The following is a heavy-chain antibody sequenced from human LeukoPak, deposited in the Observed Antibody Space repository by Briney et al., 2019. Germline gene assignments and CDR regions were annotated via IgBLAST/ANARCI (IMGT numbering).Heavy chain of an antibody. D-gene: IGHD3-10*01. CDR3: ARDLFSRRMNYYGSGSYFAY. CDR2: INPSGGST. J-gene: IGHJ4*02. V-gene: IGHV1-46*01. CDR1: GYTFTSYY. Sequence: ASVKVSCKASGYTFTSYYMHWVQQAPGQGLEWMGIINPSGGSTSYAQKFQGRVTMTRDMSTSTVYMELSSLRSDDTAVYYCARDLFSRRMNYYGSGSYFAYWGQGTLVTVSS.